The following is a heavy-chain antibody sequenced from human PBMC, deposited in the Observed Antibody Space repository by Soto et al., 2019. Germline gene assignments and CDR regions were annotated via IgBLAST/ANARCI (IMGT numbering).Heavy chain of an antibody. V-gene: IGHV4-61*01. Sequence: SETLSLTCTVSGGSVSSGSYYWTWIRQPPGKGLEWLGYIYYSGTTNYNPPLKSRITISVDTSGNHFSLKLSSVTAADTAVYFCARTYCTTTACQAHRIDLWGQGTTVTVSS. D-gene: IGHD4-4*01. CDR3: ARTYCTTTACQAHRIDL. CDR1: GGSVSSGSYY. J-gene: IGHJ6*02. CDR2: IYYSGTT.